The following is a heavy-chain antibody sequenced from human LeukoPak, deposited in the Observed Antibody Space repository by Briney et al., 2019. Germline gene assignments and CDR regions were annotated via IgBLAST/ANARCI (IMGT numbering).Heavy chain of an antibody. CDR2: MFYSEST. J-gene: IGHJ4*02. V-gene: IGHV4-61*01. CDR3: ARRGSSSGWSVDY. Sequence: SETLSLTSSVSGASVSDGNYYWSWIRQPPGKGLEWIGYMFYSESTKYNPSLKSRVTMSVDTSKNQFSLKLTSVTAADTAVYYCARRGSSSGWSVDYWGQGTLVTVSS. CDR1: GASVSDGNYY. D-gene: IGHD6-19*01.